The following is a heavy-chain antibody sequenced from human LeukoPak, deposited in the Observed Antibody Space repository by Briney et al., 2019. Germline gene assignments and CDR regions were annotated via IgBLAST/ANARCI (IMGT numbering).Heavy chain of an antibody. J-gene: IGHJ3*02. CDR1: GGTLSSYT. D-gene: IGHD5-18*01. Sequence: ASVKVSCKASGGTLSSYTITWVRQAPGQGLEWMGWISAYNGNTNYAQKLQGRVTMTTDTSTSTAYMELRSLRSDDTAVYYCARETYTAGDAFDIWGQGTMVTVSS. CDR3: ARETYTAGDAFDI. V-gene: IGHV1-18*01. CDR2: ISAYNGNT.